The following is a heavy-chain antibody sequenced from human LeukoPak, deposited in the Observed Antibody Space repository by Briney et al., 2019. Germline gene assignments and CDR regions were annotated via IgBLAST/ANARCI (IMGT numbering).Heavy chain of an antibody. CDR2: IIPIFGTA. D-gene: IGHD2-2*02. J-gene: IGHJ6*03. CDR1: GGTFSSYA. V-gene: IGHV1-69*13. Sequence: SVKVSXKASGGTFSSYAISWVRQAPGQGLEWMGGIIPIFGTANYAQKFQGRVTITADESTSTAYMELSSLRSEDTAVYYCATRGPNRGYCSSTSCYNHYYYYMDVWGKGTTVTVSS. CDR3: ATRGPNRGYCSSTSCYNHYYYYMDV.